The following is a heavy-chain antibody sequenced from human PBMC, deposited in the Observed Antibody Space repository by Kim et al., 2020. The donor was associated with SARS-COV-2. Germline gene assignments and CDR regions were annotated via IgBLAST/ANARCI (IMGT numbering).Heavy chain of an antibody. CDR1: GFTFSNDW. Sequence: GGSLRLSCAASGFTFSNDWMNWVRQVPGKGLEWVANINQDGSDIYYVDSVKGRFTISRDNAKNSVYLQMDSLRAEDTAVYYCVGTDYNYWGQGTLATVSS. D-gene: IGHD3-10*01. CDR3: VGTDYNY. J-gene: IGHJ4*02. CDR2: INQDGSDI. V-gene: IGHV3-7*03.